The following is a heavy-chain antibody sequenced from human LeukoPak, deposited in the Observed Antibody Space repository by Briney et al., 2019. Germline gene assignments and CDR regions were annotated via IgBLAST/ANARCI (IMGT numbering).Heavy chain of an antibody. CDR3: ARAYWGRFGIPGTSKSLDY. J-gene: IGHJ4*02. V-gene: IGHV3-23*01. CDR1: GFTFSIYA. Sequence: PGGSLRLSCAASGFTFSIYAMSWVRQAPGKGLEWVSAISGSGGSTYYADSVKGRFTISRDNSKNTLYLQMNSLRAEDTAVYYCARAYWGRFGIPGTSKSLDYWGQGTLVTVSS. D-gene: IGHD3-10*01. CDR2: ISGSGGST.